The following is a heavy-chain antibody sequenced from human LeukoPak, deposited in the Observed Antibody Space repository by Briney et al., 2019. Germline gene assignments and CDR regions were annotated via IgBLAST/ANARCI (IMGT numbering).Heavy chain of an antibody. CDR2: IRSSGSPI. CDR1: GFTFSSYE. Sequence: GGSLRLSCAASGFTFSSYEMNWVRQAPGKGLEWLSYIRSSGSPIYYADSVKGRFTISRDNAKNSLYLQMNSLRAEDTAVYYCARGYVIDPWGQGTLVTVSS. D-gene: IGHD1-1*01. CDR3: ARGYVIDP. V-gene: IGHV3-48*03. J-gene: IGHJ5*02.